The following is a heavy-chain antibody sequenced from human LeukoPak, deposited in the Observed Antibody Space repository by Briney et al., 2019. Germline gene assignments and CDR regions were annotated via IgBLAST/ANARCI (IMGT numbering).Heavy chain of an antibody. CDR3: ARLSGYSSSWYDFDY. CDR2: TYTGDSDT. V-gene: IGHV5-51*01. J-gene: IGHJ4*02. CDR1: GYIFTSYW. Sequence: ESLTISGTGSGYIFTSYWMGWVRQRHGKGLEWLGITYTGDSDTRYSPSFQGQGTISADKSISTAYLQWSSLKASDTAMYYCARLSGYSSSWYDFDYWGQGTLVTVSS. D-gene: IGHD6-13*01.